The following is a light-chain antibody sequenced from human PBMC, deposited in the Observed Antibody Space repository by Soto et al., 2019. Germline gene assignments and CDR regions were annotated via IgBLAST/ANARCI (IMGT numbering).Light chain of an antibody. V-gene: IGLV2-14*01. Sequence: QSALTQPASVSGSPGQSITISCTVTSSDVGTYVYVSWYRQYPGKAPKLMIYEVSHRPSGVSNRFSGSKSGNTASLTISGLQAEDEGDYYCSSYTYSTTWVFGGGTKLTVL. CDR2: EVS. J-gene: IGLJ3*02. CDR3: SSYTYSTTWV. CDR1: SSDVGTYVY.